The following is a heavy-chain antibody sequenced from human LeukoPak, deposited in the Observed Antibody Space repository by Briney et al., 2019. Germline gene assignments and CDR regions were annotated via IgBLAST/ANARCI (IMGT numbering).Heavy chain of an antibody. CDR3: ARDLGELHNWFDP. D-gene: IGHD3-16*01. Sequence: PGGSLRLSCAASGFPFSSYGMPWVRQAPGKGLEWVAIIWHDASNEYYADSVKGRFTIYRDNSKNTRYLQMNSLRVEDTAVYYCARDLGELHNWFDPWGQGTLVTVSS. V-gene: IGHV3-33*01. J-gene: IGHJ5*02. CDR1: GFPFSSYG. CDR2: IWHDASNE.